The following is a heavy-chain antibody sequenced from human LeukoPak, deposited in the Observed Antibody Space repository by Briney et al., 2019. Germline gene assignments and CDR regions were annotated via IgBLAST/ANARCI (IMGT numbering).Heavy chain of an antibody. CDR1: GFTFDDYA. CDR2: INWNGGIT. J-gene: IGHJ3*02. CDR3: VRLRIQIVAATHDAFDI. V-gene: IGHV3-20*04. Sequence: GGSLRLSCAASGFTFDDYAMSWVRQVPGKGLEWVSGINWNGGITGYADSVKGRFTISRDNSKNTLYLQMNSLRAEDTAVYYCVRLRIQIVAATHDAFDIWGQGTMVTVSA. D-gene: IGHD5-12*01.